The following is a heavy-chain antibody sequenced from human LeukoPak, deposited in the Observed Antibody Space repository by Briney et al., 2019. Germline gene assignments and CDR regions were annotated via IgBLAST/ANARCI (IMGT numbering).Heavy chain of an antibody. CDR1: GYSFTNYW. Sequence: GESLKISCKGSGYSFTNYWISWVRQMPGKGLEWMGKIDPSDSYSNYSPSFQGHVTISADKSISTAYLQWSSLKASDTAMYYCARSDYSNFFGYWGQGTLVTVSS. J-gene: IGHJ4*02. CDR2: IDPSDSYS. D-gene: IGHD4-11*01. CDR3: ARSDYSNFFGY. V-gene: IGHV5-10-1*01.